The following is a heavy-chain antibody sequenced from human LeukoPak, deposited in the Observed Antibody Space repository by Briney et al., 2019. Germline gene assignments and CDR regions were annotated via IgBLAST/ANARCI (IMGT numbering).Heavy chain of an antibody. CDR3: ARPRPYYDFWSGYYYYYYMDV. Sequence: PGGSLRLSCVVSGFTFSNYWMTWVRQPPGKGLEWVSYISSSSSTIYYADSVKGRFTISRDNAKNSLYLQMNSLRAEDTAVYYCARPRPYYDFWSGYYYYYYMDVWGKGTTVTVSS. J-gene: IGHJ6*03. V-gene: IGHV3-48*01. D-gene: IGHD3-3*01. CDR2: ISSSSSTI. CDR1: GFTFSNYW.